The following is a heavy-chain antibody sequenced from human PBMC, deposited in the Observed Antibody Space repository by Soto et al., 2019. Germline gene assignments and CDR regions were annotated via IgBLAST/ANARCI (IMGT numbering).Heavy chain of an antibody. Sequence: QVQLVESGGGGVQPGRSLRLSCAASGFNFSSYAIHWVRQAPGKGLEWLAVISYDGGNKDYADSVQGRFTISRDNAKNTLYGQMNSLRAEDTAVYYCVRDGGLYYDSKSQGMDVWGQGTTVTVSS. CDR2: ISYDGGNK. CDR3: VRDGGLYYDSKSQGMDV. V-gene: IGHV3-30-3*01. D-gene: IGHD3-22*01. J-gene: IGHJ6*02. CDR1: GFNFSSYA.